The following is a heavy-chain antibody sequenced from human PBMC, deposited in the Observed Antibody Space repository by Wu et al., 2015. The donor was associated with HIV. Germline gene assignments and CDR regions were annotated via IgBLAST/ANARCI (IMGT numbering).Heavy chain of an antibody. CDR1: GYSLTTYD. Sequence: QVQLVQSGAEVKKPGAAVKVSCKASGYSLTTYDINWVRQAPGQGLEWMGWINPNSGNTAYGQKFQGRVTMTRNTSISTAYMELSSLRSEDTAVYYCARGLLYGXYPVDYWGQGTLVTVSS. J-gene: IGHJ4*02. D-gene: IGHD4-17*01. CDR3: ARGLLYGXYPVDY. CDR2: INPNSGNT. V-gene: IGHV1-8*02.